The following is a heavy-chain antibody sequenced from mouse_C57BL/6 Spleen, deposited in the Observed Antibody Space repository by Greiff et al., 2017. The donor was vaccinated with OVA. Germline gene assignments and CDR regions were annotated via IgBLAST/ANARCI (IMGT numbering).Heavy chain of an antibody. V-gene: IGHV1-22*01. Sequence: EVKLVESGPELVKPGASVKMSCKASGYTFTDYNMHWVKQSHGKSLEWIGYINPNNGGTSYNQKFKGKATLTVNKSSSTAYMELRSLTSEDSAVYYCARTTVYFDYWGQGTTLTVSS. CDR2: INPNNGGT. CDR3: ARTTVYFDY. CDR1: GYTFTDYN. J-gene: IGHJ2*01. D-gene: IGHD1-1*01.